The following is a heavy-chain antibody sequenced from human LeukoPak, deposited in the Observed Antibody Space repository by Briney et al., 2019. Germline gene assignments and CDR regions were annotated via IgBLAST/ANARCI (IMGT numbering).Heavy chain of an antibody. V-gene: IGHV4-38-2*01. J-gene: IGHJ6*04. CDR2: IFHSGST. CDR3: ARASGSYGSGSYYYYGMDV. Sequence: SETLSLTCAVSGYSISSGYYWGWIRQPPGKGLEWIGSIFHSGSTYYNPSLKSRVNMSIDTSKNQISLKLSSVTAADTAVYYCARASGSYGSGSYYYYGMDVWGKGTTVTVSS. CDR1: GYSISSGYY. D-gene: IGHD3-10*01.